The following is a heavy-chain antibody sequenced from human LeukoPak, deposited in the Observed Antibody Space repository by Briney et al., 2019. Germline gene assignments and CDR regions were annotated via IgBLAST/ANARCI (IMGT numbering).Heavy chain of an antibody. CDR3: ATSWGPDTSAFRWGRDGMDV. V-gene: IGHV3-23*01. CDR1: GFTFSTYW. Sequence: GGSLRLSCSASGFTFSTYWMSWVRQAPGKGLEWVSAISKSGDHTYYAASAKGRFTIYRDNSKNTQYLQMNSLRAEDTAVYYCATSWGPDTSAFRWGRDGMDVWGQGTTVIVS. J-gene: IGHJ6*02. D-gene: IGHD3-16*01. CDR2: ISKSGDHT.